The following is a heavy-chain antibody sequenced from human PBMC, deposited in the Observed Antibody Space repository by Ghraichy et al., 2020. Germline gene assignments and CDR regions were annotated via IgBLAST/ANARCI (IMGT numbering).Heavy chain of an antibody. V-gene: IGHV3-30*02. J-gene: IGHJ4*02. Sequence: GGSLRLSCAASGFTFSSYGMHWVRQAPGKGLEWVAFIRYDGSNKYYADSVKGRFTISRDNSKNTLYLQMNSLRAEDTAVYYCAKDRVATRCFDYWGQGTLVTVSS. CDR1: GFTFSSYG. D-gene: IGHD5-12*01. CDR2: IRYDGSNK. CDR3: AKDRVATRCFDY.